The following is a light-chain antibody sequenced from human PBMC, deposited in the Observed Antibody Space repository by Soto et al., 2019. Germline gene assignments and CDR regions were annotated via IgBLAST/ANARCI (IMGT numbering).Light chain of an antibody. V-gene: IGKV1-5*03. CDR2: KAS. J-gene: IGKJ1*01. CDR1: QSISSW. CDR3: QQYNSYPT. Sequence: DIQMTQSPSTLSASVGDRVTITCRASQSISSWLAWYQQKPGKAPKLLIYKASSSESGVPSRFSGSGSGTEFTITISSLQPDDFATYYCQQYNSYPTFGQGTKVEIK.